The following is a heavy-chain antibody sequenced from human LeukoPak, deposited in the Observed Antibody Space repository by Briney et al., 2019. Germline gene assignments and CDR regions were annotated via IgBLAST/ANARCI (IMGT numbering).Heavy chain of an antibody. D-gene: IGHD6-19*01. J-gene: IGHJ4*02. V-gene: IGHV3-23*01. Sequence: PGGSLRLSCAASRFTFSSYAMSWVRQAPGKGLEWVSAISGSGGSTYYADSVKGRFTISRDNSKNTLYLQMNSLRAEDTAVYYCARRSGIAVAGAFDYWGQGTLVTVSS. CDR3: ARRSGIAVAGAFDY. CDR1: RFTFSSYA. CDR2: ISGSGGST.